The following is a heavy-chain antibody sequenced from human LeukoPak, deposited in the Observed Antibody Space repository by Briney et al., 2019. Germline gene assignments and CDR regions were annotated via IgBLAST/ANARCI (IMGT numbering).Heavy chain of an antibody. CDR3: ARDQYYYDRSGYPVNWFDS. Sequence: PSETLSLTCTVSGGSISSCYWSWIRQPAGKGLEWTGRIYTTGSTNYNPSLKSRVTMSVDTSKNQFSLKLSSVTAADTAVYYCARDQYYYDRSGYPVNWFDSWGQGTLVTVSS. CDR1: GGSISSCY. V-gene: IGHV4-4*07. J-gene: IGHJ5*01. D-gene: IGHD3-22*01. CDR2: IYTTGST.